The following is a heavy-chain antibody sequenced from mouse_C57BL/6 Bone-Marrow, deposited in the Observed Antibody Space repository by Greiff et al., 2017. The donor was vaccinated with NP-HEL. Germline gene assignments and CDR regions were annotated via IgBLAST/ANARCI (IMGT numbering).Heavy chain of an antibody. Sequence: QVQLQQPGAELVKPGASVKLSCKASGYTFTSYWMHWVKQRPGQGLEWIGNINPSNGGTNYNEKFKSKATLAADKSSSTAYMQLSSLTSEDAAVYYCARSITTAHYFDYWGQGTTLTVSS. CDR3: ARSITTAHYFDY. J-gene: IGHJ2*01. V-gene: IGHV1-53*01. CDR2: INPSNGGT. CDR1: GYTFTSYW. D-gene: IGHD1-1*01.